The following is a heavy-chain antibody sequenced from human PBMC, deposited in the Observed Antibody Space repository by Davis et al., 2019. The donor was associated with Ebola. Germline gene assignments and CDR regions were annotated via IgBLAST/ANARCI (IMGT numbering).Heavy chain of an antibody. CDR3: VRGRPITMIVVEYAFDI. V-gene: IGHV3-53*01. J-gene: IGHJ3*02. CDR1: GFTFSSYE. D-gene: IGHD3-22*01. Sequence: GGSLRLSCAASGFTFSSYEMSWVRQAPGKGLEWVSVIYSGGSTYYADSVKGRFTISRDNSKNTPYLQMNSLRAEDTAVYYCVRGRPITMIVVEYAFDIWGQGTMVTVSS. CDR2: IYSGGST.